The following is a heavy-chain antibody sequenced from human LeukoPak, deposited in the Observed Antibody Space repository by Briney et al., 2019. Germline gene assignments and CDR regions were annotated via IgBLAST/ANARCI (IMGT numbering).Heavy chain of an antibody. Sequence: PGGSLRLSCAASGFTFSSYGMHWVRQAPGKGLEWVAVISYDGSNKYYADSVKGRFTISRDNSKNTLYLQMNSLRAEDTAVYYCAKVGIGSDFDYWGQGTLVTVSS. CDR1: GFTFSSYG. CDR2: ISYDGSNK. D-gene: IGHD2-2*03. J-gene: IGHJ4*02. V-gene: IGHV3-30*18. CDR3: AKVGIGSDFDY.